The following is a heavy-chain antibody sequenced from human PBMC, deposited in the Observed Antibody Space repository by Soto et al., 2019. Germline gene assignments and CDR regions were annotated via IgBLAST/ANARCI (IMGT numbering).Heavy chain of an antibody. CDR2: ITGTSAFL. CDR3: ARDNLAVQGAFDH. CDR1: GFVFSDFQ. Sequence: GSLRLSCAASGFVFSDFQLNWVRQAPGRGLEWLASITGTSAFLFYADSIKGRFTISRDNPKNFLFLQMDSLGPEDTAVYYCARDNLAVQGAFDHWGQGALVTVSS. J-gene: IGHJ4*02. V-gene: IGHV3-21*01. D-gene: IGHD3-10*02.